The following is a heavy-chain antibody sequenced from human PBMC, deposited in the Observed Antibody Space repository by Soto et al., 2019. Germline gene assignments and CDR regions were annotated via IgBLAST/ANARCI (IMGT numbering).Heavy chain of an antibody. CDR1: GDTFTSYY. J-gene: IGHJ4*02. D-gene: IGHD2-15*01. CDR2: INPSGDT. Sequence: QVQLVQSGAEVKKPGASVKISCKASGDTFTSYYMHWVRQAPGQGLERMGIINPSGDTSYAQKFQGRVTMTRDTSTSTVYMELSSLRSEDTAVYYCARVYCSGGGCYGIDYWGQGTLVTVSS. V-gene: IGHV1-46*01. CDR3: ARVYCSGGGCYGIDY.